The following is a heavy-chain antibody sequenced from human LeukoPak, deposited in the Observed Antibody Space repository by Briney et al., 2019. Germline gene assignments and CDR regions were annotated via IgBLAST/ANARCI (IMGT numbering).Heavy chain of an antibody. V-gene: IGHV4-34*01. CDR3: ARGGYYYDSSGYYSLDY. J-gene: IGHJ4*02. CDR2: INHSGST. CDR1: GGSFSGYY. D-gene: IGHD3-22*01. Sequence: SETLSLTCAVYGGSFSGYYWSWIRQPPGKGLEWIGEINHSGSTNYNPSLKSRVTISVDTSKNQFSLKLSSVTAADTAVYYCARGGYYYDSSGYYSLDYWGQGTLVTVSS.